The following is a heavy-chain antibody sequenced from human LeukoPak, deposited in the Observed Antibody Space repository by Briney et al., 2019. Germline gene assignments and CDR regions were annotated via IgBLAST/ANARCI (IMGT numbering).Heavy chain of an antibody. V-gene: IGHV6-1*01. CDR3: ARRHPYYYGMDV. J-gene: IGHJ6*02. CDR2: TFYRSKWYN. CDR1: GDSVSSNSAA. Sequence: SQTLSLTFAISGDSVSSNSAAWNWIRQSPSRGLEWLGRTFYRSKWYNDYIVSVESRININPDTSKNQFSLQLNSVTPEDTAVYYCARRHPYYYGMDVWGQGTTVTVSS.